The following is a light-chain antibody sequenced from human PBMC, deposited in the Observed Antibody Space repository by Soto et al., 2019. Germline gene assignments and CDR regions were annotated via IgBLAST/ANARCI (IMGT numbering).Light chain of an antibody. CDR3: MQRKEFPLT. V-gene: IGKV2-40*01. Sequence: VMTQTPLSLPVIPGEPASISCRSIQSLFDIGDGTTYLDWYLQKPVQSPQLLIYEVSFRASGVPDRFSGSGSGTDFTLKISRVEAEDVGISYCMQRKEFPLTVGPGTKVDLK. J-gene: IGKJ3*01. CDR1: QSLFDIGDGTTY. CDR2: EVS.